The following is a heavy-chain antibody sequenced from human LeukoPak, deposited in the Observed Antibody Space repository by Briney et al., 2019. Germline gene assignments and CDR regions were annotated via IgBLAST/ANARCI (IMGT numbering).Heavy chain of an antibody. V-gene: IGHV4-34*01. CDR3: ARAWGQSYSSSPFDY. CDR1: GGSFSGYS. Sequence: TSETLSLTCAVYGGSFSGYSWNWIRQPPVKGLEWIGEINHSGGTNYNPSLKSRVTISVDTSKKQFSLKLSSVTAADTAVYYCARAWGQSYSSSPFDYWGQGTLVTVSS. CDR2: INHSGGT. J-gene: IGHJ4*02. D-gene: IGHD6-6*01.